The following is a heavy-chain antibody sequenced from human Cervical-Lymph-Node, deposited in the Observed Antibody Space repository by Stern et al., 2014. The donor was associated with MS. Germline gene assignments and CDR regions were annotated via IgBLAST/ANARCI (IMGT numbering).Heavy chain of an antibody. D-gene: IGHD2-2*02. CDR1: GASISSGVFY. CDR3: ARSRCWTSTSCYIGH. J-gene: IGHJ5*02. Sequence: VQLVESGPGLVKPSQTLSLTCTVSGASISSGVFYWAWIRQHPGKGLVWIVYIYSREHTYYNPSLKSRVTVSVDTSDSQFPLPLSSVTAGDTAVYYCARSRCWTSTSCYIGHWGQGTLVTVSS. CDR2: IYSREHT. V-gene: IGHV4-31*03.